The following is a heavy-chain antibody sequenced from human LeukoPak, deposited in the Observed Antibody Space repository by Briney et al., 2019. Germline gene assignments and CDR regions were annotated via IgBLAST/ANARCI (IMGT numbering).Heavy chain of an antibody. CDR3: AKVSRYSSSWTYYYYMDV. CDR1: GGSFSGYY. Sequence: TSETLSLTCAVYGGSFSGYYWCWIRQPPGKGLEWIGEINHSGSTNYNPSLKSRVTISVDTSKNQFSLKLSSVTAADTAVYYCAKVSRYSSSWTYYYYMDVWGKGTTVTVSS. CDR2: INHSGST. J-gene: IGHJ6*03. D-gene: IGHD6-13*01. V-gene: IGHV4-34*01.